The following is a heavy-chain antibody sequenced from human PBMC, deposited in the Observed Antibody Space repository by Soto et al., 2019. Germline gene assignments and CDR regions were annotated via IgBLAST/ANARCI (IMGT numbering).Heavy chain of an antibody. Sequence: QVQLQESGPGLVKPSQTLSLTCTVSGDSISSGGYYWSWIRQHPGKGLEWIGYIFYSGSTYYNPSLNGRVTISVDTSKNQFSLKLSSVTVADTAVYYCARDGTIVAGGMDVWGQGTTVTVSS. CDR2: IFYSGST. CDR1: GDSISSGGYY. D-gene: IGHD1-1*01. V-gene: IGHV4-31*03. CDR3: ARDGTIVAGGMDV. J-gene: IGHJ6*02.